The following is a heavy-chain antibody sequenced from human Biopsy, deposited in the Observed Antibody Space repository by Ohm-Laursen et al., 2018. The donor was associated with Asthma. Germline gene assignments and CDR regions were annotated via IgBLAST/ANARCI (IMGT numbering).Heavy chain of an antibody. CDR2: SNSVFGTT. CDR3: ARKAGSCISRTCYSLDF. V-gene: IGHV1-69*01. CDR1: GGTLNTYV. J-gene: IGHJ4*02. Sequence: TVKVSCKSLGGTLNTYVIGGVRQAPGQGLQGMGGSNSVFGTTTYPQKFQDRVTITADDSTSTVHMELSSLRSEYTAVYYCARKAGSCISRTCYSLDFWGQGTLVTVS. D-gene: IGHD2-2*01.